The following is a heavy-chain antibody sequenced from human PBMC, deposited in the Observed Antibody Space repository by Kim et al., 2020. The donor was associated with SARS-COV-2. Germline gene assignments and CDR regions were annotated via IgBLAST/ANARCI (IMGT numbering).Heavy chain of an antibody. Sequence: SETLSLTCAVYGGTFSGYYWSWIRQPPGKGLEWIGEINHSGSTNYNPSLKSRVTISVDTSKNQFSLKLSSVTAADTAVYYCARGGRIWLRVYYFDYWGQGTLVTVSS. CDR2: INHSGST. J-gene: IGHJ4*02. CDR3: ARGGRIWLRVYYFDY. V-gene: IGHV4-34*01. CDR1: GGTFSGYY. D-gene: IGHD3-9*01.